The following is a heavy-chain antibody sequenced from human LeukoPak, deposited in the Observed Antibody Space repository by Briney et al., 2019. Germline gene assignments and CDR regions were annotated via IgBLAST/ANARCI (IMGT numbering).Heavy chain of an antibody. CDR1: GGSFSGYY. J-gene: IGHJ4*02. CDR3: ARSYYDSSGYSEYYFDY. Sequence: PSETLSLTCAVYGGSFSGYYWSWIRQPPGKGLEWIGEINHSGSTNYNPSLKSRVTISVDTSKNQFSLKLSSVTAADTAVYYCARSYYDSSGYSEYYFDYWGQGTLVTVSS. CDR2: INHSGST. D-gene: IGHD3-22*01. V-gene: IGHV4-34*01.